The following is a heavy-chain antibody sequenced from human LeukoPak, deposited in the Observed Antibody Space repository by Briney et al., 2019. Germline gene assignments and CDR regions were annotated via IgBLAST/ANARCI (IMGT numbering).Heavy chain of an antibody. Sequence: SETLSLTCAVSGYSISSGYYWSWIRQPPGKGLEWIGEINHSGSTNYNPSLKSRVTISVDTSKDQFSLKLSSVTAADTAVYYCARVLRIAAAGLPAYWGQGTLVTVSS. CDR2: INHSGST. V-gene: IGHV4-34*01. D-gene: IGHD6-13*01. CDR1: GYSISSGYY. J-gene: IGHJ4*02. CDR3: ARVLRIAAAGLPAY.